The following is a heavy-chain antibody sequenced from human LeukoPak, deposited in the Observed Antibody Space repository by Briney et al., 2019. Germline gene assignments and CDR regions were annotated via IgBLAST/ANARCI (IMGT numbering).Heavy chain of an antibody. D-gene: IGHD5-24*01. CDR2: TTNYGDAT. CDR3: VKDTRDTRDDY. J-gene: IGHJ4*02. CDR1: GFIFTDYT. V-gene: IGHV3-64D*06. Sequence: PGGSLRLSCSASGFIFTDYTIHWVRQAPGEGLEYVSATTNYGDATYYADSVKGRFTISRDNSKNTVWLQMSSLRPEDTAVYYCVKDTRDTRDDYWGQGTLVTVSS.